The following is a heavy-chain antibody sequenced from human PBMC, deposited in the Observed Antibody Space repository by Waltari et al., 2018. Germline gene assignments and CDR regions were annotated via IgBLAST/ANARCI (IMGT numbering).Heavy chain of an antibody. Sequence: EVQLVQSGAEVKKPGATVKISCKVSGYTFTDYYMPWVQPAPGKGLEWMGLFGPEDGETIDAEKFQGRVTITADTSTDTAYMELSSLRSEDTAVYWCARVQCSEDSCYGGAWFDPWGQGTLVTVSS. CDR1: GYTFTDYY. CDR2: FGPEDGET. D-gene: IGHD2-15*01. CDR3: ARVQCSEDSCYGGAWFDP. J-gene: IGHJ5*02. V-gene: IGHV1-69-2*01.